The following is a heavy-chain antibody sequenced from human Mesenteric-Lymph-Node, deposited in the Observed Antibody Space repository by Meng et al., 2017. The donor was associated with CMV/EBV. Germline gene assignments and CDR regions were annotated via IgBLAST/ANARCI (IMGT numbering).Heavy chain of an antibody. Sequence: GGSLRLSCAGSGFTFSSHAMYWVRQVPGQGLEWVSGTSNRGGTTYYSDSVKGRFSISRDNAKNTVYLEMSNLRAEDTAVYYCAKAPATSDIAARHFDYWGQGTLVTVSS. CDR3: AKAPATSDIAARHFDY. CDR2: TSNRGGTT. V-gene: IGHV3-23*01. J-gene: IGHJ4*02. D-gene: IGHD6-6*01. CDR1: GFTFSSHA.